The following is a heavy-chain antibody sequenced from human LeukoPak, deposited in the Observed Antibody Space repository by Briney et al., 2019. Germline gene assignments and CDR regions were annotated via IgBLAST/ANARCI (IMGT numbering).Heavy chain of an antibody. D-gene: IGHD3-9*01. CDR1: GGSISSYY. CDR2: IYTSGST. Sequence: SETLSLTCTVSGGSISSYYWSWIRQPAGKGLEWIGRIYTSGSTNYNPSLKSRVTMSVDTSKNQFSLKLSSVTAADTAVYYCARDPYDIWTGGGLEYGMDVWGQGTTVTVSS. V-gene: IGHV4-4*07. CDR3: ARDPYDIWTGGGLEYGMDV. J-gene: IGHJ6*02.